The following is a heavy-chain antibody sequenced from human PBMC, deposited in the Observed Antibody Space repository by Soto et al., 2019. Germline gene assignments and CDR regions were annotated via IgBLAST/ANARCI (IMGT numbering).Heavy chain of an antibody. V-gene: IGHV3-33*01. D-gene: IGHD3-10*01. CDR3: ARDYYGSGSYYGRMDV. CDR2: IGYDGSNK. CDR1: GFTFSSYG. J-gene: IGHJ6*02. Sequence: GSLRLSCAASGFTFSSYGIHWVRQAAGKGLERVAVIGYDGSNKYYADSAKGRFTISRDNSKNTLYLQMNSLRAEDTAVYYCARDYYGSGSYYGRMDVWGQGTTVTVSS.